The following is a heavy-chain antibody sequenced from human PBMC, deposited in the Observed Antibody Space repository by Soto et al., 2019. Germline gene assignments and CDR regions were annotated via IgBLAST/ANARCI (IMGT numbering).Heavy chain of an antibody. CDR1: GFTFSSDG. V-gene: IGHV3-30*18. J-gene: IGHJ1*01. CDR2: ISYDVSDK. Sequence: QVQLVESGGGVVQPGRSLRLSCAASGFTFSSDGMHWVRQAPGKGLEWVAVISYDVSDKYYADSVKGRFTISRDNSNNTLDLQMDSLRAVYTAVYYCAKEVVVATTYFQHWDQGTLVTVSS. CDR3: AKEVVVATTYFQH. D-gene: IGHD2-15*01.